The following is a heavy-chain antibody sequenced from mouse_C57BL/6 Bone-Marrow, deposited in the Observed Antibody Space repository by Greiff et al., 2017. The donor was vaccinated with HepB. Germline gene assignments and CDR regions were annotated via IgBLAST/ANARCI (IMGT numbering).Heavy chain of an antibody. CDR2: IRSKSNNYAT. V-gene: IGHV10-1*01. J-gene: IGHJ1*03. D-gene: IGHD4-1*01. Sequence: GGGLVQPKGSLKLSCAASGFSFNTYAMNWVRQAPGKGLEWVARIRSKSNNYATYYADSVKDRFTISRDDSESMLYLQMNNLKTEDTAMYYCVRKLGDWYFDVWGTGTTVTVSS. CDR3: VRKLGDWYFDV. CDR1: GFSFNTYA.